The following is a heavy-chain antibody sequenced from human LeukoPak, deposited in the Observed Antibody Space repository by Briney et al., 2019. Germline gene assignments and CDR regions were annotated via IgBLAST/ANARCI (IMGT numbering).Heavy chain of an antibody. CDR2: IWYDGSNK. J-gene: IGHJ4*02. CDR3: GRIPLGGQTVDY. D-gene: IGHD3-16*01. CDR1: GFTFSNYG. Sequence: GGSLRLSCAASGFTFSNYGMHWVRQAPGRGLEWVALIWYDGSNKYYADSVKGLFTISRDNSNNALYLQMNSLRAEDTAVYYCGRIPLGGQTVDYWGQGTLVTVSS. V-gene: IGHV3-33*01.